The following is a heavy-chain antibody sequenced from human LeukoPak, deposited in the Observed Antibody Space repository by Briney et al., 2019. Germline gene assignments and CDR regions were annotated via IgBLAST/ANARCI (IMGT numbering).Heavy chain of an antibody. J-gene: IGHJ4*02. V-gene: IGHV3-23*01. CDR3: AKEGDSSGYYCPRLIYFDY. CDR1: GFTFSSYA. CDR2: ISGSGGST. Sequence: GSLRLSCAASGFTFSSYAMSWVRQAPGKGLEWVSAISGSGGSTYYADSVKGRFTISRDNSKNTLYLQMNSLRAEDTAVYYCAKEGDSSGYYCPRLIYFDYWGQGTLVTVSS. D-gene: IGHD3-22*01.